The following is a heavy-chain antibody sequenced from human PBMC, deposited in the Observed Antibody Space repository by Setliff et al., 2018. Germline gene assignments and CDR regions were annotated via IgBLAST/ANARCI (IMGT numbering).Heavy chain of an antibody. CDR2: IIPIFGTA. D-gene: IGHD3-22*01. CDR1: GGTFSSYA. CDR3: ARATYYYDSSGYFLDAFDI. V-gene: IGHV1-69*05. Sequence: GPSVKVSCKASGGTFSSYAISWVRQAPGQGLEWMGGIIPIFGTANYAQKFQGRVTITTDESTSTAYMELSSLRSEDTAVYYCARATYYYDSSGYFLDAFDIWGQGTMVTVSS. J-gene: IGHJ3*02.